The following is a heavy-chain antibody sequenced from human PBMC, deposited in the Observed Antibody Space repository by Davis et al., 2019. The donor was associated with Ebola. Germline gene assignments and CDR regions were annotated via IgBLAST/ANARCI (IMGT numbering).Heavy chain of an antibody. CDR1: GFTFNTYA. J-gene: IGHJ4*02. Sequence: GESLKISCAASGFTFNTYAMSWVRQPPGKGLEWISSISSSGTVTYYTDSVKGRFTISRDSSKNTLDLQMNSLRAEDTALYSCKKGDRDYSSSPFDYWGQGTLVTVSS. D-gene: IGHD3-22*01. CDR2: ISSSGTVT. CDR3: KKGDRDYSSSPFDY. V-gene: IGHV3-23*01.